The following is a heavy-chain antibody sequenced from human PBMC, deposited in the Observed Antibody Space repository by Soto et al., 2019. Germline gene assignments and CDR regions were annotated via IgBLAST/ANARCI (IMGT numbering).Heavy chain of an antibody. CDR2: IIPIFGTA. CDR3: ARASKGTMVRGVIIMYAFDI. J-gene: IGHJ3*02. CDR1: GGTFSSYA. D-gene: IGHD3-10*01. Sequence: SVKVSCKASGGTFSSYAISWVRQAPGQGLEWMGGIIPIFGTANYAQKFQGRVTITADESTSTAYMELSSLRSEDTAVYYCARASKGTMVRGVIIMYAFDIWGQGTMVTVSS. V-gene: IGHV1-69*13.